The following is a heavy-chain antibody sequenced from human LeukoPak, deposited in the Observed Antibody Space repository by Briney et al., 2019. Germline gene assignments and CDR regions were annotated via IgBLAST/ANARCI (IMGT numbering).Heavy chain of an antibody. V-gene: IGHV1-8*01. CDR3: AREAYISSSGTRGNWFYR. CDR2: MHTNSGIT. Sequence: ASVRVSCKASGYLFTNYDINWVRQATGHGLEWLGWMHTNSGITGYEQKFQGRVTMTRSTSISTAYMEVSSLRSDETAVYYCAREAYISSSGTRGNWFYRWGQVTLVTVS. D-gene: IGHD6-6*01. CDR1: GYLFTNYD. J-gene: IGHJ5*02.